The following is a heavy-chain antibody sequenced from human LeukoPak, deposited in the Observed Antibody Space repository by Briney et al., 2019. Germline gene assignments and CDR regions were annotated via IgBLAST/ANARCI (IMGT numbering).Heavy chain of an antibody. CDR2: IYYSGST. Sequence: SETLSLTCTVSGGSISSGDYYWSWIRQHPGRGLVWIGYIYYSGSTYYNPSLKSRVTISLDTSKNQFSLKLSSVTAADTAVYYCARNQEDSGTDYWGQGTLVTVSS. V-gene: IGHV4-31*03. CDR3: ARNQEDSGTDY. CDR1: GGSISSGDYY. J-gene: IGHJ4*02. D-gene: IGHD3-10*01.